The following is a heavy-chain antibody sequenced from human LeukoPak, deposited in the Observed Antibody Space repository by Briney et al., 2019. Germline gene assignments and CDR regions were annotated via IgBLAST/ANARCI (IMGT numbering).Heavy chain of an antibody. Sequence: PGGSLRLSCAASGFTFDDYGMSWVRQAPGKGLEWVSGINWNGGSAGYADSVKGRFTISRDNAKNSLYLQMNSLRAEDTAVYYCASDLDYSTDAFDIWGQGTMVTVSS. CDR3: ASDLDYSTDAFDI. CDR1: GFTFDDYG. D-gene: IGHD3-10*01. J-gene: IGHJ3*02. V-gene: IGHV3-20*04. CDR2: INWNGGSA.